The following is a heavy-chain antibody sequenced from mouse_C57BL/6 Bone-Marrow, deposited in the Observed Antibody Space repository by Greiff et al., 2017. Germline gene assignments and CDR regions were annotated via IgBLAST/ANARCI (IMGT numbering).Heavy chain of an antibody. CDR2: MHPNGGSP. CDR3: ARSYDYDDYTMDY. J-gene: IGHJ4*01. Sequence: QVQLQQPGAELVKPGASVKLSCKASGYTFTNYWMHWVKQRPGQGLEWIGMMHPNGGSPDYNEKFKSEDTLSVDKSSRTAYMERSSLTSEDSAVYYCARSYDYDDYTMDYWGQGTSVTVSS. CDR1: GYTFTNYW. V-gene: IGHV1-64*01. D-gene: IGHD2-4*01.